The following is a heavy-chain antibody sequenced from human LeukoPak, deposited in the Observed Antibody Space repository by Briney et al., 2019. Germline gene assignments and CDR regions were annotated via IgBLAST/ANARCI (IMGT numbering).Heavy chain of an antibody. V-gene: IGHV3-7*03. CDR2: IKQDGSEK. CDR1: GFTFSSYW. Sequence: GGSLRLSCAASGFTFSSYWMSWVRQAPGKGLERVANIKQDGSEKYYVDSVKGRFTISRDNAKNSLYLQMNSLRAEDTAVYYCAREYYDILTPYGYWGQGTLVTVSS. J-gene: IGHJ4*02. CDR3: AREYYDILTPYGY. D-gene: IGHD3-9*01.